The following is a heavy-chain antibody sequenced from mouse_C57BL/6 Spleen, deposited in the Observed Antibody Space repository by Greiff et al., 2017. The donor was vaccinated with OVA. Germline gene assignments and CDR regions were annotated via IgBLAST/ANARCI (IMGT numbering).Heavy chain of an antibody. CDR3: TLYYSNYPWYCDV. Sequence: VQLQQSGAELVRPGASVKLSCTASGFNIKDDYMHWVKQRPEQGLEWIGWIDPENGDTEYASKFQGKATITADTSSNTAYLQLSSLTSEDTAVYYCTLYYSNYPWYCDVWGTGTTVTVSS. V-gene: IGHV14-4*01. J-gene: IGHJ1*03. CDR2: IDPENGDT. CDR1: GFNIKDDY. D-gene: IGHD2-5*01.